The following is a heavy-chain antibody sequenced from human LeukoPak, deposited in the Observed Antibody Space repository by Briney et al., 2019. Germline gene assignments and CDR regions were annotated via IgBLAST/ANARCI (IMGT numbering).Heavy chain of an antibody. D-gene: IGHD2-15*01. CDR2: INPNSGGT. CDR1: GYTFTGYY. V-gene: IGHV1-2*02. CDR3: ARVVVAATVWYFDL. J-gene: IGHJ2*01. Sequence: GASVKVSCKASGYTFTGYYIHWVRQAPGQGLEWMGWINPNSGGTNYAQKFQGRVTITRNTSISTAYMELSSLRSEDTAVYYCARVVVAATVWYFDLWGRGTLVTVSS.